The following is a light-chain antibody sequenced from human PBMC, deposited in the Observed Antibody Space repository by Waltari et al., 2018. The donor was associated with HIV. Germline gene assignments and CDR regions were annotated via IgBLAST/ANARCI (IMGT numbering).Light chain of an antibody. CDR2: EDN. Sequence: QSVLTQPPSVSAAPGQKVSISCSRSTPTVGSYSVSWYQQFPVPAPKLLIYEDNNRSSGIPDRFSGSKSGTSVTLGITGLQPGDEADYYCETWDSSLSAVVFGGGTKLTVL. CDR3: ETWDSSLSAVV. CDR1: TPTVGSYS. V-gene: IGLV1-51*01. J-gene: IGLJ2*01.